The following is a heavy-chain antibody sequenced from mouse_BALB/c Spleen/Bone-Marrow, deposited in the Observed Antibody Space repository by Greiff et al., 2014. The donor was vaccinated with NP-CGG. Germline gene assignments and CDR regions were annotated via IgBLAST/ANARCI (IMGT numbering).Heavy chain of an antibody. V-gene: IGHV4-1*02. CDR3: ARGNYYGHLDY. Sequence: EVQLVESGGGLVQPGGSLKLSCAASGFDFSGYWMSWVRQAQGKGLEWIGEINPDSSTINYTPSLKDKFIISRDNAKNTLYLQMSKVRSEDTALYYCARGNYYGHLDYWGQGTTLTVSS. J-gene: IGHJ2*01. CDR1: GFDFSGYW. CDR2: INPDSSTI. D-gene: IGHD2-1*01.